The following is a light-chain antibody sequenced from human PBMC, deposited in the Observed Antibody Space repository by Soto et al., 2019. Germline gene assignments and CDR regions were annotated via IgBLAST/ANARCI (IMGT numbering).Light chain of an antibody. Sequence: EIGLTPSPGTLSFSPGERATLSCIASQSVSSTYLAWYQQKPGQAPRLLIYGASSRATGIPDRFSGSGSGTDFTLTISRLEPEDFAVYYCQQYGSSPLTFGGGTKVHI. CDR2: GAS. J-gene: IGKJ4*01. V-gene: IGKV3-20*01. CDR1: QSVSSTY. CDR3: QQYGSSPLT.